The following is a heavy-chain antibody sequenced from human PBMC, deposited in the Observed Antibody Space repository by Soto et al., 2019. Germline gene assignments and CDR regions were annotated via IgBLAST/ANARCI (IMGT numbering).Heavy chain of an antibody. J-gene: IGHJ4*02. CDR1: GFTFSSYT. V-gene: IGHV3-48*02. CDR2: ISSSSNTI. CDR3: ATPNYGDFDY. Sequence: GESLRLPCSASGFTFSSYTLNSVRQAPGKGLEWGSYISSSSNTIYYADSVKSRFTIFKDNTNNSLYLQMNSLRDEDTAVHYYATPNYGDFDYWGQGTLVTVSS. D-gene: IGHD4-17*01.